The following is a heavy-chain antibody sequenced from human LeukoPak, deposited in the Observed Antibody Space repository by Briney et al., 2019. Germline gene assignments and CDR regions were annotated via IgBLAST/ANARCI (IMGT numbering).Heavy chain of an antibody. CDR2: ISGSGSST. J-gene: IGHJ4*02. CDR3: AKARYCSGGSCYFDY. Sequence: GGSLRLSCGASGFTFSSYAMNWVRQAPGKGLEWVSGISGSGSSTYYADSVKGRFTISRDNSKNILYLQMNSLRAEDTAIYYCAKARYCSGGSCYFDYWGQGTLVTVSS. V-gene: IGHV3-23*01. D-gene: IGHD2-15*01. CDR1: GFTFSSYA.